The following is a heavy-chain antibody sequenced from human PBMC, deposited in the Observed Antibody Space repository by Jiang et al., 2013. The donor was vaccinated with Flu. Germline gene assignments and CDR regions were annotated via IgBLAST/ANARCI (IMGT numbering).Heavy chain of an antibody. CDR1: FSSYA. CDR3: ARSRSSITGAIYYMDV. V-gene: IGHV1-69*01. Sequence: FSSYAISWVRQAPGQGLEWMGGIIPIFGTANYAQKFQGRVTITADESTSTAYMELSSLRSEDTAVYYCARSRSSITGAIYYMDVWGKGTTVTVSS. J-gene: IGHJ6*03. CDR2: IIPIFGTA. D-gene: IGHD1-20*01.